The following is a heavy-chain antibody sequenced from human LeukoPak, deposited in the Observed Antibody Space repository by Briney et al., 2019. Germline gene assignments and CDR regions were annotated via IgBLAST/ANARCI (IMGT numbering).Heavy chain of an antibody. CDR2: INLDESGK. CDR1: GFTFSSYA. J-gene: IGHJ6*02. Sequence: GGSLRLSCAASGFTFSSYAMSWVRQAPGKELQWVANINLDESGKYYLDSVKGRFTISRDNAKNSLYLQLNSLGVEDTAVYYCARDRRPSNYGGLDVWGQGTTVTVS. V-gene: IGHV3-7*04. D-gene: IGHD6-6*01. CDR3: ARDRRPSNYGGLDV.